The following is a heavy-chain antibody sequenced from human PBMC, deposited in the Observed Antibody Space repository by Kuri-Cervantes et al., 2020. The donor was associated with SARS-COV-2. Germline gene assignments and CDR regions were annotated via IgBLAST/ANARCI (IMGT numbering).Heavy chain of an antibody. V-gene: IGHV1-2*02. Sequence: ASVKVSCKASGYTFTGYYMHWVRQAPGQGLEWMGWINPNSGDTNYAQNFQGRVTMTRDTSISTAYMEPSRLRSDDTAVYYCASQLGGGASEYYFDYWGQGTLVTVSS. CDR1: GYTFTGYY. J-gene: IGHJ4*02. CDR2: INPNSGDT. CDR3: ASQLGGGASEYYFDY. D-gene: IGHD2-21*01.